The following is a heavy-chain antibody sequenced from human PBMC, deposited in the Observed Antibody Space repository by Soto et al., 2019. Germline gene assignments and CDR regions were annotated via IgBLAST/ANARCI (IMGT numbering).Heavy chain of an antibody. Sequence: QVQLQESGPGLVKPSETLSLTCTVSGGSISYYYWIWIRQPPGKGLEWFGAIYDSGFTNYKSSLKSRVAISLDPSQSQFSLRLTSVTAADTPVYYCARGVYWRGRTRPMNDYHYYAMAVWGKGTTVTVSS. V-gene: IGHV4-59*01. CDR2: IYDSGFT. D-gene: IGHD6-6*01. CDR1: GGSISYYY. CDR3: ARGVYWRGRTRPMNDYHYYAMAV. J-gene: IGHJ6*04.